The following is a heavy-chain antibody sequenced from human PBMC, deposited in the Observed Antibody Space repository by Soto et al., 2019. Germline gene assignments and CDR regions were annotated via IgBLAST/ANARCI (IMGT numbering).Heavy chain of an antibody. CDR2: IWYDGSNK. J-gene: IGHJ4*02. Sequence: HPGGSLRLSCAASGFTFSSYGMHWVRQAPGKGLEWVAVIWYDGSNKYYADSVKGRFTISRDNSKNTLYLQMNSLRAEDTAVYYCARDPGPRGDAYYFDYWGQGTLVTVSS. V-gene: IGHV3-33*01. CDR1: GFTFSSYG. CDR3: ARDPGPRGDAYYFDY.